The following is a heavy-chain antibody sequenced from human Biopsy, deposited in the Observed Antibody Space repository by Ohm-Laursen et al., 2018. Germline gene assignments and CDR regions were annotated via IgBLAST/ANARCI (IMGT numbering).Heavy chain of an antibody. J-gene: IGHJ4*02. V-gene: IGHV6-1*01. CDR2: TFYRAKWYT. Sequence: SETLSLTCTISGDSVSSNRAAWNWIRQSPSGGLEWLGRTFYRAKWYTDFAVSVKSRITLTPDPSTNQFSLRLNSVTPDDTAVYYCARSGSDSLNYYFDFWGQGTLVTVSS. CDR1: GDSVSSNRAA. CDR3: ARSGSDSLNYYFDF. D-gene: IGHD2-21*02.